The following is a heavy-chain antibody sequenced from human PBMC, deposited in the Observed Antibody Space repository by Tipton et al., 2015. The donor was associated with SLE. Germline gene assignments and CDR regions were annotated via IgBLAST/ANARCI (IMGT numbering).Heavy chain of an antibody. CDR3: ARDYYDPSESTVEDN. D-gene: IGHD3-22*01. CDR2: INPNNGDT. V-gene: IGHV1-2*02. CDR1: AYTFTGYY. Sequence: QLVQSGAEVKKPGASVKVSCKASAYTFTGYYFHWVRQAPGQGLEWMGWINPNNGDTKYAQKFQGRVTMTGDTSISTAYMELRRLKSDDTAVYFRARDYYDPSESTVEDNWGQGTLVTVSS. J-gene: IGHJ4*01.